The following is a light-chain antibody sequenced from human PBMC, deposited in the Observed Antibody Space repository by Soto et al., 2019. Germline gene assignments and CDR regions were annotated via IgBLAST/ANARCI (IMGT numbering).Light chain of an antibody. CDR3: TSYTSSSTPYV. CDR2: DVS. CDR1: SSDVGGYTY. Sequence: QSVLTQPASVSGSPGQSITISCAGTSSDVGGYTYVSWYQQHPGKAPKLMIYDVSNRPSGVSNRFSGSKSGNTASLTISGFQAVDEADYYCTSYTSSSTPYVFGGGTKVTVL. J-gene: IGLJ1*01. V-gene: IGLV2-14*01.